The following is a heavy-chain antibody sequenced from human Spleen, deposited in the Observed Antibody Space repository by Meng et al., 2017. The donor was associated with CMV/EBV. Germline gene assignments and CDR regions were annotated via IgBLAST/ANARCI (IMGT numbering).Heavy chain of an antibody. CDR3: AKAPYSGSYWRWFDP. CDR2: IRYDGSNK. V-gene: IGHV3-30*02. J-gene: IGHJ5*02. Sequence: SGYSFTSYWIAWVRQKPGKGLEWMAFIRYDGSNKYYADSVKGRFTISRDNSKNTLYLQMNSLRAEDTAVYYCAKAPYSGSYWRWFDPWGQGTLVTVSS. CDR1: GYSFTSYW. D-gene: IGHD1-26*01.